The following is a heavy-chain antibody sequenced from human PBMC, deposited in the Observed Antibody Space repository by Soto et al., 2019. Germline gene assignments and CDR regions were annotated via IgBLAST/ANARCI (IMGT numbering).Heavy chain of an antibody. D-gene: IGHD2-2*01. V-gene: IGHV4-34*01. CDR1: GGSFSGPY. J-gene: IGHJ4*02. Sequence: SETLSLTCAVYGGSFSGPYWSWIRQPPGRGLEWIGEINHRGTSNYNPSLKSRATVSIDTSKNQFSLKLNSVTAADTAVYHCARVSCTANTCYADVWGQGALVTVSS. CDR3: ARVSCTANTCYADV. CDR2: INHRGTS.